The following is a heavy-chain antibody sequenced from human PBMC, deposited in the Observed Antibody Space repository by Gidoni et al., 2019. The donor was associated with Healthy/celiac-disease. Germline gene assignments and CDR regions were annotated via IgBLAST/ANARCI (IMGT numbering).Heavy chain of an antibody. J-gene: IGHJ3*02. D-gene: IGHD3-9*01. Sequence: EVQLVQSGAEVKKPGDSLRISCNGSGSSFTSYWISWVRQMPGKGPEWMGRIAPSDTNTNYSPSFQGHVTISADKSISTAYLQWSSLKASDTAMYYCARHAYDILTGYYNGGSAFDIWGQGTMVTVSS. CDR2: IAPSDTNT. V-gene: IGHV5-10-1*03. CDR1: GSSFTSYW. CDR3: ARHAYDILTGYYNGGSAFDI.